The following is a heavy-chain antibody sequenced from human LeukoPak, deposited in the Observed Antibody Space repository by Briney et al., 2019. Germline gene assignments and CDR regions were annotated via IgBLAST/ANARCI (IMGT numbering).Heavy chain of an antibody. Sequence: ASVKVSCKASGYTFTSYGISWVRQAPGQGLERMGWISAYNGNTNYAQKLQGRVTMTTDTSTSTAYMELRSLRSDDTAVYYCASSSSGWSGYYFDYWGQGTLVTVSS. CDR1: GYTFTSYG. J-gene: IGHJ4*02. D-gene: IGHD6-19*01. CDR2: ISAYNGNT. CDR3: ASSSSGWSGYYFDY. V-gene: IGHV1-18*01.